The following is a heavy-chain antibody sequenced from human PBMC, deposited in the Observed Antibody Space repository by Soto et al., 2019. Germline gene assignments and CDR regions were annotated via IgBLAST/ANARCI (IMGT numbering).Heavy chain of an antibody. J-gene: IGHJ4*02. CDR2: ISYDGSNK. V-gene: IGHV3-30*18. CDR1: GFTLRSYG. CDR3: AKSGARLRFLEWLLFDY. Sequence: RPSLAAPGFTLRSYGIHWVPPAPGKGLEWVAVISYDGSNKYYADSVKGRFTISRDNSKNTLYLQMNSLRAEDTAVYYCAKSGARLRFLEWLLFDYWGQGTLVTVSS. D-gene: IGHD3-3*01.